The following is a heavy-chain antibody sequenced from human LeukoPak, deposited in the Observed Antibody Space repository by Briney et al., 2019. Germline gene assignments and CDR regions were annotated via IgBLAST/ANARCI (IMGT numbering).Heavy chain of an antibody. CDR2: IYTSGST. J-gene: IGHJ4*02. Sequence: PSETLSLTCTASGDPINSFYWSWIRQPAGKGLEWIGRIYTSGSTNYSPSLKSRVTMSVDTSKNQFSLKLSSVTAADTAVYCCARDVVAAVGSFDYWGQGTQVTVSS. V-gene: IGHV4-4*07. CDR3: ARDVVAAVGSFDY. D-gene: IGHD2-2*01. CDR1: GDPINSFY.